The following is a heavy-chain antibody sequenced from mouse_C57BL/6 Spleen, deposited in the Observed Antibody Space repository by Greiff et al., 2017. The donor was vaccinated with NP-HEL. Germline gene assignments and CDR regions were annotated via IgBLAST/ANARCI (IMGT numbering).Heavy chain of an antibody. CDR1: GFSLTSYG. CDR3: ARTEDYYGSSYVAWFAY. V-gene: IGHV2-6*03. Sequence: QVQLKESGPGLVAPSQSLSITCTVSGFSLTSYGVHWVRQPPGKGLEWLVVIWSDGSTTYNSALKSRLSISKDNSKSQVFLKMNSLQTDDTAMYYCARTEDYYGSSYVAWFAYWGQGTLVTVSA. D-gene: IGHD1-1*01. J-gene: IGHJ3*01. CDR2: IWSDGST.